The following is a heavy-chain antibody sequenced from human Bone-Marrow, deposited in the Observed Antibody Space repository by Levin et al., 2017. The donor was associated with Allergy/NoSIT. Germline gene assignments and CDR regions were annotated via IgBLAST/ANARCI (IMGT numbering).Heavy chain of an antibody. CDR1: GDTSSTYI. J-gene: IGHJ4*02. Sequence: ASVKVSCEASGDTSSTYIINWVRQAPGQGLEWMGRIIPILGITNYAQTFQDRVTVTADKSTSTVYLELTGLRSHDTAVYYCAGDFSVSGTFTYWGQGTLVIVSS. D-gene: IGHD3-10*01. CDR2: IIPILGIT. CDR3: AGDFSVSGTFTY. V-gene: IGHV1-69*04.